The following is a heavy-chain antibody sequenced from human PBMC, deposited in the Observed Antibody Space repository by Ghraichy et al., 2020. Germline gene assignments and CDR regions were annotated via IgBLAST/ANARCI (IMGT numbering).Heavy chain of an antibody. Sequence: VANIKQDGSEKYYVDSVKGRFTISRDNAKNSLYLQMNSLRAEDTAVYYCARGFYDFWSGGNWFDPWGQG. J-gene: IGHJ5*02. D-gene: IGHD3-3*01. CDR3: ARGFYDFWSGGNWFDP. V-gene: IGHV3-7*03. CDR2: IKQDGSEK.